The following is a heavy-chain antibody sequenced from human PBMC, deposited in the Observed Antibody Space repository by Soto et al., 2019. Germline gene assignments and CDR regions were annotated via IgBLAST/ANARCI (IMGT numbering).Heavy chain of an antibody. J-gene: IGHJ6*03. CDR2: IIPIIGIA. Sequence: QVQLVQSGAEVKKPGSSVKVSCKASGGTFSSYTISWVRQAPGQGLEWMGRIIPIIGIANYPKKCQGRVTIPAYKSTSTDSMELSSLRAEDTGVYYCARSHREYSGYDLSYYYYYYMDVWGKGTTVTVSS. CDR1: GGTFSSYT. D-gene: IGHD5-12*01. V-gene: IGHV1-69*02. CDR3: ARSHREYSGYDLSYYYYYYMDV.